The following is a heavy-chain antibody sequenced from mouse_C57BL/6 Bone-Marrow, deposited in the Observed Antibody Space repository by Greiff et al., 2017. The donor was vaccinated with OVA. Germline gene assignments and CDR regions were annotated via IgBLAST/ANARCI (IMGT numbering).Heavy chain of an antibody. V-gene: IGHV1-64*01. CDR2: IHPNSGST. J-gene: IGHJ4*01. Sequence: QVQLKQPGAELVKPGASVKLSCKASGYTFTSYWMHWVKQRPGQGLEWIGMIHPNSGSTNYNEKFKSKATLTVDKSSSTAYMQLSSLTSEDSAVYYCARYYYGSFYAMDYWGQGTSVTVSS. CDR3: ARYYYGSFYAMDY. D-gene: IGHD1-1*01. CDR1: GYTFTSYW.